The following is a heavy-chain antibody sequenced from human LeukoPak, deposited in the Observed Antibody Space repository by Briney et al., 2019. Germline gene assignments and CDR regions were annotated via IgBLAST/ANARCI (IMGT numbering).Heavy chain of an antibody. Sequence: ASVKVSCKASGGTSNSHAISWVRQAPGQGLEWMGRIIPNLGTTNRAQNFQDRVTLTADKSTNTAYMELTSLTSDDTAVYYCATTDDGGGYQWGDFFDFWGQGTLVTVSS. J-gene: IGHJ4*02. D-gene: IGHD3-22*01. CDR1: GGTSNSHA. V-gene: IGHV1-69*04. CDR2: IIPNLGTT. CDR3: ATTDDGGGYQWGDFFDF.